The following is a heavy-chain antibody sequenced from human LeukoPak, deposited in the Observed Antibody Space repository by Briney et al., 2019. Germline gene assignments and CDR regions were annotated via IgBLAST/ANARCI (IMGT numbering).Heavy chain of an antibody. J-gene: IGHJ3*02. CDR3: ARDSGSWYYRYAFDI. Sequence: PSETLSLTCTVSGGSISSYYWSWIRQPPGKGLEWIGYIYYSGSTNYNPSLKSRVTISVDTSKNQFSLKLSSVTAADTAAYYCARDSGSWYYRYAFDIWGQGTVVTVSS. D-gene: IGHD6-13*01. V-gene: IGHV4-59*01. CDR1: GGSISSYY. CDR2: IYYSGST.